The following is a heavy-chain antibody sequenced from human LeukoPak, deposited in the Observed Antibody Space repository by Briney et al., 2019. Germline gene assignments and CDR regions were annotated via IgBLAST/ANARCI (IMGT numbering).Heavy chain of an antibody. Sequence: GRSLRLSCAASGFTFSSYGMHWVRQAPGKGLEWVAVISYDGSNKYYADSVKGRFTISRDNSKNTLYLQMNGLRAEDTAVYYCAKDLGSYLDYWGQGTLVTVSS. D-gene: IGHD3-16*02. CDR2: ISYDGSNK. CDR3: AKDLGSYLDY. CDR1: GFTFSSYG. V-gene: IGHV3-30*18. J-gene: IGHJ4*02.